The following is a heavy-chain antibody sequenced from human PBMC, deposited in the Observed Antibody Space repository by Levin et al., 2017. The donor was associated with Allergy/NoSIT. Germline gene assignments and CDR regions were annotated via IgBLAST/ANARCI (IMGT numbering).Heavy chain of an antibody. CDR1: GVTVSSNY. J-gene: IGHJ3*02. CDR2: IYSGGST. CDR3: ARGGDYNAFDI. Sequence: GESLKISCAASGVTVSSNYMSWVRQAPGKGLEWVSVIYSGGSTYYADSAKGRFTISRDNSKNTLYLQMNSLRAEDTAVYYCARGGDYNAFDIWGQGTMVTVSS. D-gene: IGHD4-11*01. V-gene: IGHV3-53*01.